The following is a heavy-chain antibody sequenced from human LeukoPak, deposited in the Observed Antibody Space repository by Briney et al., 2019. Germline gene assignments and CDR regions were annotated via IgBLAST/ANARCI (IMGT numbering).Heavy chain of an antibody. D-gene: IGHD6-13*01. Sequence: GGSLRLSCAASGFTFSSYSMNWVRQAPGKGLEWVSYISSSSSTIYYADSVKGRFTISRDNSKNTLYLQMNSLRAEDTAVYYCAGGIAAAGNFDYWGQGTLVTVSS. CDR3: AGGIAAAGNFDY. V-gene: IGHV3-48*01. CDR2: ISSSSSTI. CDR1: GFTFSSYS. J-gene: IGHJ4*02.